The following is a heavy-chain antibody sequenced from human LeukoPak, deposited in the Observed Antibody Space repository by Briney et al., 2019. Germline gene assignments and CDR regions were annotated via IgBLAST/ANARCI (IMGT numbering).Heavy chain of an antibody. D-gene: IGHD2-2*01. CDR1: GYTFSSYC. CDR2: INHDGSGE. CDR3: ARAGPYQLPPRPVDY. J-gene: IGHJ4*02. Sequence: RASVKVSCTASGYTFSSYCMNWVRQAPGQGLEWMGNINHDGSGEYYVHYFKGRFTITRDNAKNSLFLQMNSLRAEDTAIYYCARAGPYQLPPRPVDYWGQGTLVTVSS. V-gene: IGHV3-7*02.